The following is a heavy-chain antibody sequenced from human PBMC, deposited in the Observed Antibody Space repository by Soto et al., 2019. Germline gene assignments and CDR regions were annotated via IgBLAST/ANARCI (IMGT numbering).Heavy chain of an antibody. J-gene: IGHJ4*02. CDR2: ISYDGSNK. CDR1: GFTFSSYA. D-gene: IGHD6-19*01. CDR3: AREPEDGWTYFDY. V-gene: IGHV3-30-3*01. Sequence: QVQLVESGGGVVQPGRSLRLSCAASGFTFSSYAMHWVRQAPGKGLEWVAVISYDGSNKYYADSVKGRFTISRDNSKNTLYLQMNSLRAEDTDVYYCAREPEDGWTYFDYWGQGTLVTVSS.